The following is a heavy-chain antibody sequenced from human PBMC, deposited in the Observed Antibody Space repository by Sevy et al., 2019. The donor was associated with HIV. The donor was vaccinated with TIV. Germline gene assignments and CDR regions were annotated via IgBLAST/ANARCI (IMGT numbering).Heavy chain of an antibody. CDR1: GFTFSSYE. CDR3: ARDWEYSRSYYYGMDV. J-gene: IGHJ6*02. V-gene: IGHV3-48*03. D-gene: IGHD1-26*01. CDR2: ISSSGSTI. Sequence: GGSLRLSCAASGFTFSSYEMNWVRQAPGKGLEWVSYISSSGSTIYYADSVKGRFTISRDNAKNSLYLQMNSLRAEDTAVYYCARDWEYSRSYYYGMDVWGQGTTVTVSS.